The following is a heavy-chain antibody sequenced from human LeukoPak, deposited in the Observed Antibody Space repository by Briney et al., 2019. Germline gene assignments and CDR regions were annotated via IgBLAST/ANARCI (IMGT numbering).Heavy chain of an antibody. Sequence: GGSLRLSCAASGFTFSSYGMHWVRQAPGKGLEWVAVISYDGSNKYYADSVKGRFTISRDNSKNTLYLQTNSLRAEDTAVYYCAKDPGCSGGSCYSGYYGMDVWGQGTTVTVSS. CDR2: ISYDGSNK. CDR1: GFTFSSYG. CDR3: AKDPGCSGGSCYSGYYGMDV. J-gene: IGHJ6*02. D-gene: IGHD2-15*01. V-gene: IGHV3-30*18.